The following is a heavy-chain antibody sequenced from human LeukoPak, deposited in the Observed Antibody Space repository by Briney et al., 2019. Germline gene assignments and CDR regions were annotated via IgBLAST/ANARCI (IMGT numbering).Heavy chain of an antibody. CDR3: AKGRSSWYVGNWFDP. CDR2: INPGGGST. CDR1: GYTFTSYY. V-gene: IGHV1-46*01. J-gene: IGHJ5*02. Sequence: ASVKVSCKASGYTFTSYYMHWVRQAPGQGLEWMGIINPGGGSTSYAQKFQGRVTMTRDMSTSTVYMELSSLRSEDTAVYYCAKGRSSWYVGNWFDPWGQGTLVTVSS. D-gene: IGHD6-13*01.